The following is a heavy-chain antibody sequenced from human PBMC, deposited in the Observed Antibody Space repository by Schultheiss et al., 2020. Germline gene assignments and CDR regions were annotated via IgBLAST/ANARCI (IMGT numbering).Heavy chain of an antibody. CDR2: IYYSGST. CDR3: ARWTRYSNYDWFDP. J-gene: IGHJ5*02. D-gene: IGHD4-11*01. Sequence: SETLSLTCTVSGGSISSGGYYWSWIRQHPGKGLEWIGYIYYSGSTNYNPSLKSRVTISVDTSKNQFSLKLSSVTAADTAVYYCARWTRYSNYDWFDPWGQGTLVTVSS. V-gene: IGHV4-61*08. CDR1: GGSISSGGYY.